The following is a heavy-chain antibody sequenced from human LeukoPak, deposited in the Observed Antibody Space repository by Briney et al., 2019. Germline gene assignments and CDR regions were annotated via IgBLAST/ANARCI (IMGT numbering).Heavy chain of an antibody. Sequence: SETLSLTCTVSGGSISRYYWSWIRQPPGKALEWIGYIYYSGSTNRNPSLKSRVTISVDASKNQFSLKLNSVTAADTAVYYCAKSNGYGLVDIWGQGTMVTVSS. CDR1: GGSISRYY. CDR2: IYYSGST. D-gene: IGHD3-10*01. CDR3: AKSNGYGLVDI. J-gene: IGHJ3*02. V-gene: IGHV4-59*12.